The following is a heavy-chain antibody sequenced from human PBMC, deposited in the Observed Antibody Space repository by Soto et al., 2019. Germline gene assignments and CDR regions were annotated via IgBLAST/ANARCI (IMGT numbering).Heavy chain of an antibody. V-gene: IGHV4-4*07. D-gene: IGHD3-10*01. CDR1: GGSISGYY. J-gene: IGHJ4*02. CDR2: IYTSGST. Sequence: PSETLSLTCTVSGGSISGYYWSWIRQPAGKGLEWIGRIYTSGSTNYNPSLKSRVTMSVDTSKNQFSLKLSSVTAADTAVYYCARSRPPGTDCFDYWGQGTLVTVSS. CDR3: ARSRPPGTDCFDY.